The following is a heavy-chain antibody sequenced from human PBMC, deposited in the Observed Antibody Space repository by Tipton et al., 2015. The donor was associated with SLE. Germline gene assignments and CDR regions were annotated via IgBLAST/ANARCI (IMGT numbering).Heavy chain of an antibody. V-gene: IGHV4-31*03. CDR1: TGSIRNDNFY. D-gene: IGHD3-16*01. J-gene: IGHJ2*01. Sequence: TLSLTCKLSTGSIRNDNFYWTWIRQHPGEGLEWIGHIYYNGSTSYEASLKSRVSISIDTAKNQFSLKLTSVAAADTAVYYCSRGLMMITVGRVNSRLPWFFDRWGRGALVTVSS. CDR2: IYYNGST. CDR3: SRGLMMITVGRVNSRLPWFFDR.